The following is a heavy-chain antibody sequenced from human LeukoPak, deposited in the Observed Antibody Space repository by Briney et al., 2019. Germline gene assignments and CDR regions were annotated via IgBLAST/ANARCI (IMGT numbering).Heavy chain of an antibody. D-gene: IGHD6-13*01. CDR3: AREPDSTTGY. V-gene: IGHV3-48*01. Sequence: GGSLRLSCAASGFTFSSYSMNWVRQAPGKGLEWVSYISSSSSTIYYADSVKGRFTISRDNAKNSLYLQMNSLRAEDTAVYCCAREPDSTTGYWGQGTLVTVSS. CDR2: ISSSSSTI. J-gene: IGHJ4*02. CDR1: GFTFSSYS.